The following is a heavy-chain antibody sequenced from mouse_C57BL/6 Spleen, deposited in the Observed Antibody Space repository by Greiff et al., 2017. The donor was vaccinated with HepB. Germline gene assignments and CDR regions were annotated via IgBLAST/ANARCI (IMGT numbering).Heavy chain of an antibody. CDR1: GYAFSSSW. CDR2: IYPGDGDT. J-gene: IGHJ1*03. V-gene: IGHV1-82*01. Sequence: QVQLQQSGPELVKPGASVKISCKASGYAFSSSWMNWVKQRPGKGLEWIGRIYPGDGDTNYNEKFKSKATLTVDKSSSTAYMQLSSLTSEDSAVYDCARTIYDGYYWYFDVWGTGTTVTVSS. CDR3: ARTIYDGYYWYFDV. D-gene: IGHD2-3*01.